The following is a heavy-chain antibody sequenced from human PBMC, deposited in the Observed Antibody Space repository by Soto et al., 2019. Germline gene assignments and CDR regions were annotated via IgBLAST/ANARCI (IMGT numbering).Heavy chain of an antibody. J-gene: IGHJ4*02. Sequence: PGGCHRHSSTTSGLNFISYGMNWVRQATGKGVEWVSYISSSGSNIYYADSVKGRLTISRDNAKNTLYLQMNSLSAEDTAVYFCVRGDGDYNDGNGYLARHWGQGTLVTVSS. CDR1: GLNFISYG. D-gene: IGHD5-18*01. CDR3: VRGDGDYNDGNGYLARH. V-gene: IGHV3-48*04. CDR2: ISSSGSNI.